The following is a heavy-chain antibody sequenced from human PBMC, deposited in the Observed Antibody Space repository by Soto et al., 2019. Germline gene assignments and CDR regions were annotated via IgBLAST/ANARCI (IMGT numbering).Heavy chain of an antibody. V-gene: IGHV4-34*01. CDR3: ARVSLSGGSVDY. Sequence: QVQLQQWGAGLLKPSETLSLTCAVYGGSFSGYYWSWIRQPPGKGLEWIGEINHSGSTNYNPSLKSRVTIAVDTSKNQFSRKLSSVTAADTAVYYCARVSLSGGSVDYWGQGTLVTVSS. J-gene: IGHJ4*02. D-gene: IGHD3-16*01. CDR1: GGSFSGYY. CDR2: INHSGST.